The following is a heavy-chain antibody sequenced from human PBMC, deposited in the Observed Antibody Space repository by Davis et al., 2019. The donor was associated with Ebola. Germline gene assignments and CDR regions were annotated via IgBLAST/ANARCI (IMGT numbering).Heavy chain of an antibody. V-gene: IGHV3-7*01. CDR3: ARDKAGSNY. J-gene: IGHJ4*02. Sequence: GESLKISCAASGFTFSSYWMNWVRQAPGKGLEWVANINQDGSEKYYVDSVKGRFTISRDNAKNSLYLQMNRLRAEDTAVYYCARDKAGSNYWGQGTLVTVSS. CDR2: INQDGSEK. CDR1: GFTFSSYW.